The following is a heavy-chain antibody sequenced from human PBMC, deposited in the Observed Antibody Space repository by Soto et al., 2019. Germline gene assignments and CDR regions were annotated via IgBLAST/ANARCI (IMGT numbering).Heavy chain of an antibody. D-gene: IGHD6-13*01. V-gene: IGHV3-9*01. CDR1: GFTFDDYA. CDR3: VKDESINWYSGHFRH. J-gene: IGHJ1*01. Sequence: GWSLRLACASSGFTFDDYAMQWVRQVPGKGLEWVSGINWNSGSIGYGDSVKGRFAISRDNAKNSLHLQMNSLSAEDTAFYYCVKDESINWYSGHFRHWGQGTLVTVSS. CDR2: INWNSGSI.